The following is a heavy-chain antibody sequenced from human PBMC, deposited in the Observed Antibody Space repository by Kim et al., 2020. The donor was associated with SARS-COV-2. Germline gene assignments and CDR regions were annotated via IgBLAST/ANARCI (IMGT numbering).Heavy chain of an antibody. CDR3: TTDPGDA. V-gene: IGHV3-15*01. Sequence: GGSLRLSCVASGVSFTNAWMSWVRQAPGKGLEWVGRIISEAAGGTKVYAAPVRGRFTISRDDSKNTAYLDMDSLKTEDTAVYYCTTDPGDA. J-gene: IGHJ3*01. CDR1: GVSFTNAW. CDR2: IISEAAGGTK.